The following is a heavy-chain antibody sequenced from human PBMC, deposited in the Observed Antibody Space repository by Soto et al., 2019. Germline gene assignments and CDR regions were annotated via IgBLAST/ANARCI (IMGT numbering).Heavy chain of an antibody. CDR1: GGSISSSNW. CDR2: IYHSGST. Sequence: SETLSLTCAVSGGSISSSNWWSWVRQPPGKGLEWIGEIYHSGSTNYNPSLKSRVTISVDKSKNQFSLKLSSVTAADTAVYYCARTPHCSSTSCYSHFDYWGQGTLVT. CDR3: ARTPHCSSTSCYSHFDY. J-gene: IGHJ4*02. V-gene: IGHV4-4*02. D-gene: IGHD2-2*02.